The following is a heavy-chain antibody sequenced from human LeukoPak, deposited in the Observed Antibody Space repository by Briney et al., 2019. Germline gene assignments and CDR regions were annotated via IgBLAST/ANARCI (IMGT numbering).Heavy chain of an antibody. CDR3: AKDHGAGSYYNHPDY. D-gene: IGHD3-10*01. CDR1: GFTFSNYA. CDR2: IGDTGGTT. V-gene: IGHV3-23*01. J-gene: IGHJ4*02. Sequence: TGGSLRLSCAASGFTFSNYAMSWVRQAPGKGLDWVLGIGDTGGTTFYADYVKGRFTISRDNSKNTLSLQMNSLRAEDTAVYYCAKDHGAGSYYNHPDYWGQGTLVTVSS.